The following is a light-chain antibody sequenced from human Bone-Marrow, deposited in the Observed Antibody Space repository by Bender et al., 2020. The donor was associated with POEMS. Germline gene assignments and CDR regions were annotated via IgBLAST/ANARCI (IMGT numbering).Light chain of an antibody. CDR3: NSYSSTPIFYV. Sequence: QSALTQPASVSGSPGQSITISCTGTSSDIGRYNFVSWYQQRPGKAPKLIIYDDRFRPAGGSFRFFGSKSGNTASLTISGLQAEDEATYYCNSYSSTPIFYVFGTGTKVTVL. CDR2: DDR. V-gene: IGLV2-14*01. J-gene: IGLJ1*01. CDR1: SSDIGRYNF.